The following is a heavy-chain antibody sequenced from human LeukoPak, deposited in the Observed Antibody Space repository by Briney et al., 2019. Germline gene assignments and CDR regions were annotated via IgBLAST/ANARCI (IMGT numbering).Heavy chain of an antibody. V-gene: IGHV3-21*01. CDR2: ISSSSSHT. CDR3: AREVYSSGSYDC. Sequence: PGGSLRLSCAASGFTFSSYSMNWVRQAPGKGLEWVSSISSSSSHTYYADSLRGRFTISRDNAKNSLYLQMSSLRAEDTAVYYCAREVYSSGSYDCWGQGTLVTVSS. J-gene: IGHJ4*02. D-gene: IGHD3-22*01. CDR1: GFTFSSYS.